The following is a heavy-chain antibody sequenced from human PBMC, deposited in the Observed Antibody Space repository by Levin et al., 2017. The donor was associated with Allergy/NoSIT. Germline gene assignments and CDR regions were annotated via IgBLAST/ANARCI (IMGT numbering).Heavy chain of an antibody. CDR3: AREMAETAADTFDI. D-gene: IGHD2-8*01. J-gene: IGHJ3*02. CDR1: GYTFTFYG. CDR2: ISPYNGNT. V-gene: IGHV1-18*01. Sequence: ASVKVSCKASGYTFTFYGISWVRQAPGQGLEWMGWISPYNGNTNYAQKLQGRVTMTTDTSTSTAYMELRSLRSDDTAVYYCAREMAETAADTFDIWGQGTMVTVAS.